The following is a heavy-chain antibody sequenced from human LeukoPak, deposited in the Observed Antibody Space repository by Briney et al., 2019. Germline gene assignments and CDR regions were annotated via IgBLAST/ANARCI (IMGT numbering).Heavy chain of an antibody. CDR2: IYYSGST. Sequence: TSETLSHTCTVSGGSISSYYWSWIRQPPGKGLEWIGYIYYSGSTNYNPSLKSRVTISVDTSKNQFSLKLSSVTAADTAVYYCARDRRWGDGMDVWGQGTTVTVSS. V-gene: IGHV4-59*01. J-gene: IGHJ6*02. CDR1: GGSISSYY. CDR3: ARDRRWGDGMDV. D-gene: IGHD3-16*01.